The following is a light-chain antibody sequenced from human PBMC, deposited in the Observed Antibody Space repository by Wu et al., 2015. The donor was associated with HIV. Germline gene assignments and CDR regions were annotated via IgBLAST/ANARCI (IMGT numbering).Light chain of an antibody. V-gene: IGKV3-11*01. CDR3: QQRSNWRST. CDR2: DAS. Sequence: EIVLTQSPATLSLSPGERATLSCRASQSVSSYLAWYQQKPGQAPRLLIYDASNRATGIPARFSGSGSGTDFTLTISSLEPEDFAVYYCQQRSNWRSTFGGGTEGG. CDR1: QSVSSY. J-gene: IGKJ4*01.